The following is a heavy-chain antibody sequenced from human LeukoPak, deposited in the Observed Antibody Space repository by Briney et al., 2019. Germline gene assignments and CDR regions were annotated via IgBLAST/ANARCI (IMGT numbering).Heavy chain of an antibody. CDR1: GGTFSSYA. Sequence: SVKVSCKASGGTFSSYAISWVRQAPGQGLDWMGGIIPIFGTANYAQKFQGRVTITADESTSTAYMELSSLRSEDTAVYYCAVLPRAHDYYYYYGMDVWGQGTTVTVSS. J-gene: IGHJ6*02. V-gene: IGHV1-69*13. CDR3: AVLPRAHDYYYYYGMDV. CDR2: IIPIFGTA.